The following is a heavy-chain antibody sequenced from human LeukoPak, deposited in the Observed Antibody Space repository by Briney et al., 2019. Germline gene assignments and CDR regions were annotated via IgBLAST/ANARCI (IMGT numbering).Heavy chain of an antibody. J-gene: IGHJ4*02. CDR3: ARNLITILRVVIQAFAY. CDR2: MNPNSGSI. V-gene: IGHV1-8*01. CDR1: GYSFTSYD. Sequence: GPSGKLSCKASGYSFTSYDINLLRQPTGQGPGWMGWMNPNSGSIGYEQKDPGRVTMTSTTYISTNNLDLRSLRPEDTGAYYCARNLITILRVVIQAFAYWGQGTLVTVSS. D-gene: IGHD3-3*01.